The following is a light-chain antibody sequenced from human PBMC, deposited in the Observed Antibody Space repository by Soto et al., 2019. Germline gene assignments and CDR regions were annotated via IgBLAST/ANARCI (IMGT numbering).Light chain of an antibody. CDR1: QSVNSW. Sequence: DIQMTQSPSTLSASVGDRVTITCRASQSVNSWLAWYQQKPGKAPKLLIYKTSNLESGVPSRFSGSGAGTEFTLTISSLQPDDFATYYCQQYNSFWTFGRGTKVDIK. V-gene: IGKV1-5*03. CDR3: QQYNSFWT. J-gene: IGKJ1*01. CDR2: KTS.